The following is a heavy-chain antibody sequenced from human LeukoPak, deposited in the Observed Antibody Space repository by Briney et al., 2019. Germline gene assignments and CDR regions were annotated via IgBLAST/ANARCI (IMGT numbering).Heavy chain of an antibody. D-gene: IGHD3-10*01. CDR2: INSDGSTT. J-gene: IGHJ6*02. CDR3: VKGSSGSYSALNYYGMDV. Sequence: GGSLRLSCAASGFTFSSNWMHWVRQAPGKGLVWVSRINSDGSTTNYADSVKGRFTISRDNAKNSLYLQMNSLRSEDTALYYCVKGSSGSYSALNYYGMDVWGQGTTVTVSS. CDR1: GFTFSSNW. V-gene: IGHV3-74*01.